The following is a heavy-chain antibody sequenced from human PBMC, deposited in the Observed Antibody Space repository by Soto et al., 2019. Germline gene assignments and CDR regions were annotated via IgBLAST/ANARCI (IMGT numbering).Heavy chain of an antibody. V-gene: IGHV5-51*01. CDR3: ARRSMSGYDSYYYYMDV. CDR2: IYPGDSDT. CDR1: GYSFTSYW. D-gene: IGHD5-12*01. Sequence: LGESLKISCKGSGYSFTSYWIGWVRQMPGKGLEWMGIIYPGDSDTRYSPSFQGQVTISADKSISTAYLQWSSLKASDTAMYYCARRSMSGYDSYYYYMDVWGKGTTVTVSS. J-gene: IGHJ6*03.